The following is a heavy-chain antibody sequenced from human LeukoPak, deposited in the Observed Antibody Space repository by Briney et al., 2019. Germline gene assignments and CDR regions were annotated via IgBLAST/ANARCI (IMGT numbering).Heavy chain of an antibody. CDR3: ARHPLKPYVSDWFDP. CDR1: GGSISSSSYY. D-gene: IGHD3-10*02. V-gene: IGHV4-39*01. Sequence: SETLSLTCTVSGGSISSSSYYWGWIPQPPGKGLEWIGSIYYSGSTYYHPSLKSRVTISVDTSKNQFSLKLSSVTAADTAVYYCARHPLKPYVSDWFDPWGQGTLVTVSS. J-gene: IGHJ5*02. CDR2: IYYSGST.